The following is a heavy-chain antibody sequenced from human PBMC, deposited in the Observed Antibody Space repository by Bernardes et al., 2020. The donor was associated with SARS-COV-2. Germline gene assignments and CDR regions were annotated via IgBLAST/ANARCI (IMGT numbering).Heavy chain of an antibody. V-gene: IGHV4-31*03. Sequence: TLSLTCTVSGGSISSGGYYWSWIRQHPGKGLEWIGYIYYSGSTYYNPSLKSRVTISVDTSKNQFSLKLSSVTAADTAVYYCARVDTIFGVVKYFDYWGQGTLVTVSS. CDR2: IYYSGST. CDR1: GGSISSGGYY. CDR3: ARVDTIFGVVKYFDY. J-gene: IGHJ4*02. D-gene: IGHD3-3*01.